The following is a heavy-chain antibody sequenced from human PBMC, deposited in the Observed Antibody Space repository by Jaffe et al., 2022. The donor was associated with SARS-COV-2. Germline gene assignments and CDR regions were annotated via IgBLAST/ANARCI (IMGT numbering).Heavy chain of an antibody. CDR2: ISGSGGST. J-gene: IGHJ3*02. V-gene: IGHV3-23*01. D-gene: IGHD3-22*01. CDR3: AKSIHDSSGYYFWGAFDI. CDR1: GFTFSSYA. Sequence: EVQLLESGGGLVQPGGSLRLSCAASGFTFSSYAMSWVRQAPGKGLEWVSAISGSGGSTYYADSVKGRFTISRDNSKNTLYLQMNSLRAEDTAVYYCAKSIHDSSGYYFWGAFDIWGQGTMVTVSS.